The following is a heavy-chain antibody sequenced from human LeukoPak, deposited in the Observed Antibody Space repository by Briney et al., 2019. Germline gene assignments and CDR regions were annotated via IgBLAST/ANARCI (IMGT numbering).Heavy chain of an antibody. CDR1: GFTTSGFW. V-gene: IGHV3-74*01. J-gene: IGHJ4*01. D-gene: IGHD1-1*01. Sequence: GGSLRLSCAASGFTTSGFWMHWVRQVPGEGLVWVARMNSAGTTINYADSVKGRFTISRDNVRNTLHLQMNNLSLEDTAVYFCIREVQVRASASLGLWGRGTLVTVS. CDR3: IREVQVRASASLGL. CDR2: MNSAGTTI.